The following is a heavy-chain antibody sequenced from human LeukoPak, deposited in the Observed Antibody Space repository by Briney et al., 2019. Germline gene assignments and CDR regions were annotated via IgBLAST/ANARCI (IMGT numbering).Heavy chain of an antibody. Sequence: SETLSLTCTVSGGSISSHYWSWIRQPPGKGLEWIGYIYYSGSTNYNPSLKSRVTISVDTSKNQFSLKLSSVTAADTAVYYCASLTADYYYYYYMDVSGKGTTVTVSS. CDR1: GGSISSHY. V-gene: IGHV4-59*11. D-gene: IGHD1-14*01. CDR3: ASLTADYYYYYYMDV. J-gene: IGHJ6*03. CDR2: IYYSGST.